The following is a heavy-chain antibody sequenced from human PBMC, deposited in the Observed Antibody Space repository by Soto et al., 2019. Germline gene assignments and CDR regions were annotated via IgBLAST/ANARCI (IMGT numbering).Heavy chain of an antibody. J-gene: IGHJ4*02. CDR3: ARGRWDLRFDD. CDR2: INHSGST. V-gene: IGHV4-34*01. D-gene: IGHD1-26*01. CDR1: GGSFSGYY. Sequence: QVQLQQWGAGLMKPSETLSLTCAVYGGSFSGYYWSWVRQPPGKGLEWIGEINHSGSTNYNPSLKSRVTISVDTSKNQFSLKLSSVTAADTAVYYCARGRWDLRFDDWGQGTLVTASP.